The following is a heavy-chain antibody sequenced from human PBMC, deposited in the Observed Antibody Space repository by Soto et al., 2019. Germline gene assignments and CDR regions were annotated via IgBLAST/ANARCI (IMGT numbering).Heavy chain of an antibody. V-gene: IGHV4-30-4*01. CDR2: IYYSGSA. CDR1: GGSISSGDYY. J-gene: IGHJ5*01. Sequence: QVQLQESGPGLVKPSQTLSLTCTVSGGSISSGDYYWNWIRQPPGKGLEWIGYIYYSGSAYYNPSLKSPVTLSVDTSKNQFSLKLTSVTAADTAVYYCARGPSGYCDSWGQGTLVTVSS. D-gene: IGHD3-22*01. CDR3: ARGPSGYCDS.